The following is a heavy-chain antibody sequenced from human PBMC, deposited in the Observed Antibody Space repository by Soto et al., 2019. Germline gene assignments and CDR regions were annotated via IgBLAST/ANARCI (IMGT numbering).Heavy chain of an antibody. CDR2: ISSQRYGGTA. CDR3: TLIPGNGRGAPVAY. CDR1: GFTFRDYA. Sequence: QVVESGGGLVKPGQSLRLSCAGPGFTFRDYAAAWFRQTPGKGRECIGFISSQRYGGTADYAASVRGGFIISRDDYIGFAYLQMDSLRSGDTGVYHCTLIPGNGRGAPVAYWGQGTLVTVAS. J-gene: IGHJ4*02. V-gene: IGHV3-49*05. D-gene: IGHD2-15*01.